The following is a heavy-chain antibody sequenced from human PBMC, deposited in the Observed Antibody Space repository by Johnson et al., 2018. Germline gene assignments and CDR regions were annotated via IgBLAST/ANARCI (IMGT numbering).Heavy chain of an antibody. CDR2: ISSSSRYI. D-gene: IGHD6-6*01. CDR3: ARVGSSSWVAAFDI. V-gene: IGHV3-21*01. CDR1: GFTFSRDS. J-gene: IGHJ3*02. Sequence: VQLVQSGGGLVKPGGSXRLSCASTGFTFSRDSMNWVRQAPGKGLEWVSSISSSSRYIYYAVSVKGRITISRDNAKNTLYLQMNSLRAQDTAVYYCARVGSSSWVAAFDIWGQGTMVTVSS.